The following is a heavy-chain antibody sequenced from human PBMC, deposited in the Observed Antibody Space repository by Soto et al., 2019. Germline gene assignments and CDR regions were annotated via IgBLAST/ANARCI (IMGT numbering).Heavy chain of an antibody. Sequence: XGSLRLDYAASGLTFSEYCKSWVRQAPGKGLEWVANIKQDGSEKYHVDSVKGRFTISRDNAKNSLYLQLNSLRVEDTAVYYCTRGVAPLGFYYYGMDVCGQGTTVTFS. V-gene: IGHV3-7*04. CDR3: TRGVAPLGFYYYGMDV. J-gene: IGHJ6*02. CDR2: IKQDGSEK. CDR1: GLTFSEYC.